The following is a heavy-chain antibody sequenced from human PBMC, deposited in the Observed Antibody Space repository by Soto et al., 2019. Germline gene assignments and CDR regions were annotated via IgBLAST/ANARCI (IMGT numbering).Heavy chain of an antibody. CDR1: GYSFTSVW. V-gene: IGHV5-51*01. CDR2: IYPGDSDT. J-gene: IGHJ4*02. CDR3: ARSPGSFDY. Sequence: PAESPNISYQASGYSFTSVWIGWVRQMPGKEIEWMGMIYPGDSDTKYSPSFQGQVTISADKSISTAYLQWSSLKASDTAMYYCARSPGSFDYWGQRTPVTVSS.